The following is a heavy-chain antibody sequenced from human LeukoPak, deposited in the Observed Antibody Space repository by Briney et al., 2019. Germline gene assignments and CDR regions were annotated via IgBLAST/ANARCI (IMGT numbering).Heavy chain of an antibody. D-gene: IGHD6-13*01. J-gene: IGHJ4*02. CDR1: GFTFTGLT. CDR3: ARAPRWQQLVPRYFDY. Sequence: GGSLRLSCVASGFTFTGLTMHWVRQAPGQGLKYVSAITSSGGSTYYANSVKGRFTISRDNSKNTLYLQMGSLRVEDMAVYYCARAPRWQQLVPRYFDYWGQGTLVTVSS. CDR2: ITSSGGST. V-gene: IGHV3-64*01.